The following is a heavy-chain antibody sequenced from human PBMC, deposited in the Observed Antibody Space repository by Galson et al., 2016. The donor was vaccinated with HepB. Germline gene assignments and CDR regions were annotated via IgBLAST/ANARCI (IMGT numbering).Heavy chain of an antibody. Sequence: SLRLSCAASGFTFHDYAMHWVRQAPGEGLEWVSGITWNGHRIVYADSVKGRFTISRDNAKNSLSLQMISLRAEETALYYCVKDYCSYTSCHFDYWGQGTLVTVSS. V-gene: IGHV3-9*01. CDR1: GFTFHDYA. CDR2: ITWNGHRI. J-gene: IGHJ4*02. CDR3: VKDYCSYTSCHFDY. D-gene: IGHD2-2*01.